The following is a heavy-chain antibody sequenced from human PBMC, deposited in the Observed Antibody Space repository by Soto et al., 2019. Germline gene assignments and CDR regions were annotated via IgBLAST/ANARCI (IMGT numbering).Heavy chain of an antibody. CDR1: GLAVTSNY. CDR2: VYSSGTT. Sequence: EVQLVETGGGLIQPGGSLSLSCAASGLAVTSNYMSWVRQAPGKGLEWVSIVYSSGTTYYADSVKGRFTSSRDKSKNTIYLQMRNLRAEDTAVYYCARVDTYDYYYSMDVWGQGTTVTVSS. CDR3: ARVDTYDYYYSMDV. J-gene: IGHJ6*02. V-gene: IGHV3-53*02. D-gene: IGHD5-18*01.